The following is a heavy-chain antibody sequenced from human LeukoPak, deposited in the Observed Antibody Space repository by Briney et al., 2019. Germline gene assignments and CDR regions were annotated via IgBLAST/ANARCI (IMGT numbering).Heavy chain of an antibody. D-gene: IGHD6-13*01. V-gene: IGHV4-39*07. CDR1: GGSISSSSYY. J-gene: IGHJ5*02. Sequence: SETLSLTCTVSGGSISSSSYYWGWIRQPPGKGLEWIGGIYYSGGTYYNPSLKSRVTISVDTSKNQFSLKLSSVTAADTAVYYCARGIAGEVGNWFDPWGQGTLVTVSS. CDR3: ARGIAGEVGNWFDP. CDR2: IYYSGGT.